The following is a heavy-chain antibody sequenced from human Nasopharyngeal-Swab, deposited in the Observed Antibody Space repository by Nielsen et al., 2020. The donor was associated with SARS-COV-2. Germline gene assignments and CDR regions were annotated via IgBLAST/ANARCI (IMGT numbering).Heavy chain of an antibody. V-gene: IGHV5-51*01. J-gene: IGHJ6*03. D-gene: IGHD2-2*01. Sequence: KVSCKGSGYSFTSYWIGWVRQMPGKGLEWMGIIYPGDSDTRYSPSFQGQVTTSADKSISTAYLQWSSLKASDTAMYYCARQSYCSSTSCYGLDYYYYMDVWGKGTTVTVSS. CDR2: IYPGDSDT. CDR3: ARQSYCSSTSCYGLDYYYYMDV. CDR1: GYSFTSYW.